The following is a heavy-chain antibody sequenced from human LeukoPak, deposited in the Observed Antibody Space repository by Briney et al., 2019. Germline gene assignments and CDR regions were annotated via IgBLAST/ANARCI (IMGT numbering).Heavy chain of an antibody. CDR2: ISGSGGST. CDR1: GFTFSSYA. D-gene: IGHD2-2*01. CDR3: AKDQGIVVVPAPGWFDP. Sequence: GGSLRLACAASGFTFSSYAMSWLRQAPGKGLEWVSAISGSGGSTYYADSVKGRFTISRDNSKNTLYLQMNSLRAEDTAVYYCAKDQGIVVVPAPGWFDPWGQGTLVTVSS. J-gene: IGHJ5*02. V-gene: IGHV3-23*01.